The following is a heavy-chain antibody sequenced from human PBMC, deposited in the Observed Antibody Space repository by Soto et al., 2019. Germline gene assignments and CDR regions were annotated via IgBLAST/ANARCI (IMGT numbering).Heavy chain of an antibody. V-gene: IGHV1-2*02. Sequence: QVQLVQSGAEVKKPGASVKVSCKASGYTFTGYYMHWVRQAPGQGLEWMGWINPNSGGTNYAQKLQGRVTMTRDTSISTAYMELSRLRSDDTAVYYCARGSYYDSSGYYYFPYWGQGTLVTVSS. J-gene: IGHJ4*02. CDR3: ARGSYYDSSGYYYFPY. CDR2: INPNSGGT. CDR1: GYTFTGYY. D-gene: IGHD3-22*01.